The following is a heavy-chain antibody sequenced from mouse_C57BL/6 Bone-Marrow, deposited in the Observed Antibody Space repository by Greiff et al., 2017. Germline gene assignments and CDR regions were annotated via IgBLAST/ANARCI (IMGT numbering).Heavy chain of an antibody. J-gene: IGHJ4*01. CDR3: ASLCYAMDY. CDR1: GFTFSSYA. Sequence: EVQLVESGGGLVKPGGSLKLSCAASGFTFSSYAMSWVRQTPEKRLEWVATISDGGSYTYYPDTVKGRFTISRDNAKNNLYLQMSHLKSEDTAMYYCASLCYAMDYWGQGTSGTVSS. CDR2: ISDGGSYT. D-gene: IGHD6-5*01. V-gene: IGHV5-4*01.